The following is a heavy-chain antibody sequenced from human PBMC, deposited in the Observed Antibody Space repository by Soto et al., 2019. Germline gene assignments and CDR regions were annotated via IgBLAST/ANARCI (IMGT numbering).Heavy chain of an antibody. CDR2: IIPIFHTA. Sequence: SVKVCCVASCSTCSNHGVTRVRRAAGQGLELMGGIIPIFHTAHYTQKVKGRVTITADESTSTVYMELSSLRSEDTAVYYCARDAEDHLASLVSYFDYWGQGTRVTVAS. CDR1: CSTCSNHG. V-gene: IGHV1-69*01. CDR3: ARDAEDHLASLVSYFDY. D-gene: IGHD3-16*01. J-gene: IGHJ4*02.